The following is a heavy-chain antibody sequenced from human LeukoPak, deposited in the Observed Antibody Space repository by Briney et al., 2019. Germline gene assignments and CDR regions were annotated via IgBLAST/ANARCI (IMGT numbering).Heavy chain of an antibody. D-gene: IGHD3-10*01. J-gene: IGHJ4*02. CDR3: AKDSRPSMVRGGPIDY. CDR1: GFTFSNYA. Sequence: GGSLRLSCAASGFTFSNYAIHWVRQAPGKGLEWVAVISYDGSNKYYADSVKGRFTISRDNSKNTLYLQMNSLRAEDTALYYCAKDSRPSMVRGGPIDYWGQGTLVTVSS. V-gene: IGHV3-30-3*01. CDR2: ISYDGSNK.